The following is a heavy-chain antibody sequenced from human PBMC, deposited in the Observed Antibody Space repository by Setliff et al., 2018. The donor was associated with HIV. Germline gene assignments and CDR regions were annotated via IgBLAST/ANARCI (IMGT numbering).Heavy chain of an antibody. D-gene: IGHD1-1*01. CDR1: GYTFTNYA. Sequence: ASVKVSCKASGYTFTNYAIHWVRQAPGLGLEWMGWINDGNGNTKYSQKFQGRVTITRDTSASTAYMELSSLTSQDTAVYYCARERATGKPPLLNWYFDLWGRGTLVTVS. J-gene: IGHJ2*01. CDR2: INDGNGNT. CDR3: ARERATGKPPLLNWYFDL. V-gene: IGHV1-3*01.